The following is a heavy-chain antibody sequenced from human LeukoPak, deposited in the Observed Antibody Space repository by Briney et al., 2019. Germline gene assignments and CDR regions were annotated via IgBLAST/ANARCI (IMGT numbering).Heavy chain of an antibody. CDR1: GGSFSGYY. J-gene: IGHJ1*01. D-gene: IGHD3-22*01. V-gene: IGHV4-34*01. Sequence: SETLSLTCAVYGGSFSGYYWSWIRQPPGKGLEWIGEINHSGSTNYNPSLKSRVTISVDTSKNQFSLKLSSVTAADTAVYYCARMGYYYDSSGYWEYFQHWGQGTLVTVSS. CDR3: ARMGYYYDSSGYWEYFQH. CDR2: INHSGST.